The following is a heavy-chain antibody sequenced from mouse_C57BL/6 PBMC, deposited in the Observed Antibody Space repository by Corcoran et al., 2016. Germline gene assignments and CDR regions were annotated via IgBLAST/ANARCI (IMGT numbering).Heavy chain of an antibody. CDR1: GYTFTDYY. CDR2: INPYNGGT. D-gene: IGHD2-1*01. CDR3: AVYYGNRAWFAY. J-gene: IGHJ3*01. V-gene: IGHV1-19*01. Sequence: EVQLQQSGPVLVKPGASVKMSCKASGYTFTDYYMNWVKQSHGKSLEWIGVINPYNGGTSYNQKFKGKATLTVDKSSSTAYMELNSLTSEDSAVYYCAVYYGNRAWFAYWGQGTLVTVSA.